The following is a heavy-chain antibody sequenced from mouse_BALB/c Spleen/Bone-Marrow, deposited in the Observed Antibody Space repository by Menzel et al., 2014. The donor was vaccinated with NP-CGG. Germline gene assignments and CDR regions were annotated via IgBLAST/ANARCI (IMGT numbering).Heavy chain of an antibody. CDR3: ARAKRYGEMDY. CDR1: GYTFTSYW. Sequence: QVQLQQSGAELARPGASVKLSCKASGYTFTSYWMQWVKQRPGQGLEWIEAIYPGDGDTRFTQKFKGKATLTADKSSSTAYMQLSSLASEDSAVYYCARAKRYGEMDYWGQGTSVTVSS. J-gene: IGHJ4*01. CDR2: IYPGDGDT. V-gene: IGHV1-87*01. D-gene: IGHD2-14*01.